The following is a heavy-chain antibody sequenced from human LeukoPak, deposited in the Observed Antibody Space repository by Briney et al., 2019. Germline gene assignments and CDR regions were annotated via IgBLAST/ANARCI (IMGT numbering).Heavy chain of an antibody. CDR1: GGSFSGYY. J-gene: IGHJ4*02. V-gene: IGHV4-34*01. Sequence: SETLSLTCAVYGGSFSGYYWSWIRQPPGKGLEWIGEINHSGSTNYNPSLKSRVTISVDTSKNQFSLKLSSVTAADTAVYYCARGDDSSGYALDYWGQGTLVTVSS. D-gene: IGHD3-22*01. CDR3: ARGDDSSGYALDY. CDR2: INHSGST.